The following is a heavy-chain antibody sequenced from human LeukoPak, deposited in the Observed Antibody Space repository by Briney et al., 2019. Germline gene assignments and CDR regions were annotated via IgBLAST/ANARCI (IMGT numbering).Heavy chain of an antibody. V-gene: IGHV1-2*02. D-gene: IGHD3-10*01. CDR2: INPNSGGT. CDR3: ARVKRYGSGSYTD. CDR1: GYTFSDYY. J-gene: IGHJ4*02. Sequence: ASVKVSCKASGYTFSDYYMHWVRQAPGQGLEWMGWINPNSGGTNYAQMFQGRVTMTRDTSISTAYMELSRLRPDDTAVYYCARVKRYGSGSYTDWGQGTLVTVSS.